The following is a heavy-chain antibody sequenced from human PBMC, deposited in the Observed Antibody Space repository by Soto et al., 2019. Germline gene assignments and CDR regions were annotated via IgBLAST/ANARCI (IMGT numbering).Heavy chain of an antibody. CDR1: GFTFSSYA. V-gene: IGHV3-30-3*01. CDR2: ISYDGSNK. J-gene: IGHJ4*02. CDR3: ARESNRASCGGDCYCDY. Sequence: PVGSLRLSCAASGFTFSSYAMHWVRQAPGKGLEWVAVISYDGSNKYYADSVKGRFTISRDNSKNTLYLQMNSPRAEDTAVYYCARESNRASCGGDCYCDYWGQGTLVTSPQ. D-gene: IGHD2-21*02.